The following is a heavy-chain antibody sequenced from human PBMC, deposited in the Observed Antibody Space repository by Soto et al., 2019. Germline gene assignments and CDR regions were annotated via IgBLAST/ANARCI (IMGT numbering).Heavy chain of an antibody. J-gene: IGHJ4*02. V-gene: IGHV3-23*01. D-gene: IGHD3-16*01. CDR1: GFKFSNYA. CDR2: ISATGGGT. Sequence: GGSLRLSCAASGFKFSNYAMSWLRQAPGKGLEWVSLISATGGGTYYADSVKGRFTISRDNSHNTLYLQVHSLTAEDTAVYYCAKDRRAGGNSAFYFDFWGQGAQVTVSS. CDR3: AKDRRAGGNSAFYFDF.